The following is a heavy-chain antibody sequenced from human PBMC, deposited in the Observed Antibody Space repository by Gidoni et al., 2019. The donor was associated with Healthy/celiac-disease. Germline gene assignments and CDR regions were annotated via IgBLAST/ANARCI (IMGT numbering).Heavy chain of an antibody. V-gene: IGHV2-5*02. J-gene: IGHJ3*02. CDR3: AHRLPEDAFDI. Sequence: QITLKESGPTLVKPTQTLTLTCTFSGFSLSTSGVGVGWSRQPPGKALELLALIYWDDDKHYSPSLKTRLTITKDTSKNQVVFIMTNMDPVDTATYYCAHRLPEDAFDIWGQGTMVTVSS. CDR1: GFSLSTSGVG. CDR2: IYWDDDK.